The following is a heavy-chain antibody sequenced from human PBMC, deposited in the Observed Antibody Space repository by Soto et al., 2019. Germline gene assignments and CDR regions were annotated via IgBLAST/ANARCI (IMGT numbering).Heavy chain of an antibody. CDR3: ARYNGYYYYGMDV. CDR2: INPNSGGT. J-gene: IGHJ6*02. V-gene: IGHV1-2*02. D-gene: IGHD1-1*01. CDR1: GYTFTGYY. Sequence: ASVKVSCKASGYTFTGYYMHWVRQAPGQGLEWVGWINPNSGGTNYAQKFQGRVTMTRDTSISTAYMELSRLRSDDTAVYYCARYNGYYYYGMDVWGQGTTVTVSS.